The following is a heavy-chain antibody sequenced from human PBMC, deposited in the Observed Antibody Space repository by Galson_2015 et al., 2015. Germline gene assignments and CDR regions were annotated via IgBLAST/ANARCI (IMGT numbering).Heavy chain of an antibody. J-gene: IGHJ6*02. D-gene: IGHD6-19*01. CDR2: ISYDGSNK. CDR1: GFTFSSYA. Sequence: SLRLSCAASGFTFSSYAMHWVRQAPGKGLEWVAVISYDGSNKYYADSVKGRFTISRDNSKNTLYLQMNSLRAEDTAVYYCAKDRRASIAVAGNYYYGMDVWGQGTTVTVSS. V-gene: IGHV3-30*04. CDR3: AKDRRASIAVAGNYYYGMDV.